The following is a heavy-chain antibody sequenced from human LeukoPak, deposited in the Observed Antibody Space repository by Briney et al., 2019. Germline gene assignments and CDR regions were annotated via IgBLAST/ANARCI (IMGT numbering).Heavy chain of an antibody. V-gene: IGHV4-34*01. CDR2: INHSGST. J-gene: IGHJ4*02. D-gene: IGHD3-22*01. CDR1: GGSFSGYY. Sequence: SSETLSLTCAVYGGSFSGYYWSWIRQPPGKGLEWIGEINHSGSTNYNPSLKSRVTISVDTSKNQFSLKLSSVTAADTAVYYCARRPGYYYDSSGYRAFDYWGQGTLVTVSS. CDR3: ARRPGYYYDSSGYRAFDY.